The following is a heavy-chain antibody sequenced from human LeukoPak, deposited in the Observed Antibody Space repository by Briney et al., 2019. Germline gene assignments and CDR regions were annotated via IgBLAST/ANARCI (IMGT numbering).Heavy chain of an antibody. CDR3: ARGVDYYGV. CDR2: IYYSGST. CDR1: GFSISSSSYY. V-gene: IGHV4-39*07. J-gene: IGHJ4*02. D-gene: IGHD3-10*01. Sequence: PSETLSLTCSVSGFSISSSSYYWGWIRQPPGKGLEWIGSIYYSGSTNYNPSLKSRVTISVDTSKKQFSLKLSSVTAADTAVYYCARGVDYYGVWGQGTLVTVSS.